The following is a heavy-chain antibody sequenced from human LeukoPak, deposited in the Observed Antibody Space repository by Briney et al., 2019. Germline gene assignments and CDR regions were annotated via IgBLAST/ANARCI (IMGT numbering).Heavy chain of an antibody. D-gene: IGHD3-10*01. CDR1: GGSFSGYY. V-gene: IGHV4-34*01. Sequence: PSETLSLTCAVYGGSFSGYYWSWIRQPPGKGLEWIGEINHSGSTNYNPSLKSRVTISVDTSKNQFSLKLSSVTAADTAVYYCARDGVLLWFGDYFDYWGQGTLVTVSS. J-gene: IGHJ4*02. CDR3: ARDGVLLWFGDYFDY. CDR2: INHSGST.